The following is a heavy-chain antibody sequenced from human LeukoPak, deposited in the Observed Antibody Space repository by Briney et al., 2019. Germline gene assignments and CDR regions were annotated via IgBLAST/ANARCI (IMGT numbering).Heavy chain of an antibody. V-gene: IGHV3-21*01. J-gene: IGHJ4*02. CDR1: GFTFSTFT. CDR3: ARDGAPYYYVSSGYNDY. Sequence: GGSLRLSCADSGFTFSTFTMNWVRQAPGQGLEWVSSISTSITFIYYADTVKGRFTMSRDNAKSPLYLQMNTLRAEDTAVYYCARDGAPYYYVSSGYNDYWGQGTLVTVSP. CDR2: ISTSITFI. D-gene: IGHD3-22*01.